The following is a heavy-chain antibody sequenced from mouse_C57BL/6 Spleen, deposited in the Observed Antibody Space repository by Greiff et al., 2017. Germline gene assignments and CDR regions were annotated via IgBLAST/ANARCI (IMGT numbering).Heavy chain of an antibody. Sequence: VQLQQSGPELVKPGASVKISCKASGYTFTDYYMNWVKQSHGKSLEWIGDINPNNGGTSYNQKVKGKASLTVDKSSSTAYMELRSLTSADSAVYYCLVGVAYYFDYWGQGTTLTVSS. J-gene: IGHJ2*01. CDR3: LVGVAYYFDY. CDR1: GYTFTDYY. D-gene: IGHD1-1*02. CDR2: INPNNGGT. V-gene: IGHV1-26*01.